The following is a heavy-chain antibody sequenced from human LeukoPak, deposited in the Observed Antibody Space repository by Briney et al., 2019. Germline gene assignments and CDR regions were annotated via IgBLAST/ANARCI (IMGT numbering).Heavy chain of an antibody. V-gene: IGHV4-30-2*01. CDR3: GTVTTHVSL. J-gene: IGHJ2*01. Sequence: SETLSLTCAVSGGSISSGGYSWSWIRQPPGKGLEWIGYIYHSGSTYYNPSLKSRVTISVDRSKNQFSLKLSSVTAADTAVYYCGTVTTHVSLWGRGTLVTVSS. CDR1: GGSISSGGYS. CDR2: IYHSGST. D-gene: IGHD4-17*01.